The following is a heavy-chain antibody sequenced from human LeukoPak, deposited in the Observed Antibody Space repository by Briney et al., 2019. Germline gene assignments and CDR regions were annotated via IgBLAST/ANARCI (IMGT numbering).Heavy chain of an antibody. J-gene: IGHJ4*02. CDR2: IIPIFGTA. V-gene: IGHV1-69*05. CDR3: ARTGYSYGSYYFDY. CDR1: GGTFSSYA. D-gene: IGHD5-18*01. Sequence: ASVKVSCKASGGTFSSYAISWVRQAPGQGLEWMGGIIPIFGTANCAQKFQGRVTITTDESTSTAYMELSSLRSEDTAVYYCARTGYSYGSYYFDYWGQGTLVTVSS.